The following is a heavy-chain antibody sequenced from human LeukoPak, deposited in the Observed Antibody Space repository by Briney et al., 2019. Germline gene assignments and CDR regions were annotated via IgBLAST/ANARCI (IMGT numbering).Heavy chain of an antibody. D-gene: IGHD6-19*01. V-gene: IGHV3-23*01. CDR2: ISGSGGST. Sequence: GGSLRLSCAASGFTFSSYAMSWVRQAPGKGLEWVSAISGSGGSTNYADSVKGRFTISRDNSKNTLYLQMNRLRVEDTAVYYCAKDSGSGWYQYGMDVWGQGTTVTVSS. CDR3: AKDSGSGWYQYGMDV. CDR1: GFTFSSYA. J-gene: IGHJ6*02.